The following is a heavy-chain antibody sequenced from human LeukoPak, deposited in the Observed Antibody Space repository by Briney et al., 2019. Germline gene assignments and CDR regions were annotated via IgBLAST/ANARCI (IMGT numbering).Heavy chain of an antibody. J-gene: IGHJ4*02. Sequence: GGSLRLSCAASGFTFSSYWMHWVRQAPGKGLVWVSRINSDGSSTNYADSVKGRFTISRGNAENTLYLQMNSLRAEETAVYYCARKAAGLTFDYWGQGTLVTVSS. CDR1: GFTFSSYW. CDR2: INSDGSST. CDR3: ARKAAGLTFDY. D-gene: IGHD6-13*01. V-gene: IGHV3-74*01.